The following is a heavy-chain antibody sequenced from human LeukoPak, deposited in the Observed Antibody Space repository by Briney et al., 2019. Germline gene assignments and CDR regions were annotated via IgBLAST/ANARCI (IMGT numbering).Heavy chain of an antibody. J-gene: IGHJ5*02. CDR3: ARADRLHGGPYLIGP. CDR2: TNPNSGGT. V-gene: IGHV1-2*02. CDR1: GYSFTDYY. Sequence: ASVKVSCKTSGYSFTDYYMHWVRQAPGQGLEWMGWTNPNSGGTSSAQKSQGRVTMTRDTSITTVYMEMSWLTSDDTAISYCARADRLHGGPYLIGPWGQGTLVTVSS. D-gene: IGHD2-21*01.